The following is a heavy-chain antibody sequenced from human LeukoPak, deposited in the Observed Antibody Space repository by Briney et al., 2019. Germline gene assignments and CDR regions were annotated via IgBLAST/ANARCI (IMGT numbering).Heavy chain of an antibody. CDR3: ARGPQAGVRVPAAGIEGYAFDI. Sequence: AASVKVSCKASGYTFTGYYMHWVRQAPGQGLEWMGWINPNSGGTNYAQKFQGRVTMTRDTSISTAYMELSRLRSDDTAVYYCARGPQAGVRVPAAGIEGYAFDIWGQGTMVTVSS. CDR1: GYTFTGYY. D-gene: IGHD2-2*01. V-gene: IGHV1-2*02. J-gene: IGHJ3*02. CDR2: INPNSGGT.